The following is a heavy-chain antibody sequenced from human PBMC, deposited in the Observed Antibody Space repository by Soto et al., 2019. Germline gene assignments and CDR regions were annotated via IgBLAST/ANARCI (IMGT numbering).Heavy chain of an antibody. CDR2: IYYSGST. J-gene: IGHJ4*02. CDR3: AREATLYYGDHLYYFGY. V-gene: IGHV4-61*01. Sequence: TSETLSLTCTVSGGSVSSGSYYWSWIRQPPGKGLEWIGYIYYSGSTNYNPSLKSRVTISVDTSKNQFSLKLSSVTAADTAVYYCAREATLYYGDHLYYFGYWGQGTLVTVST. D-gene: IGHD4-17*01. CDR1: GGSVSSGSYY.